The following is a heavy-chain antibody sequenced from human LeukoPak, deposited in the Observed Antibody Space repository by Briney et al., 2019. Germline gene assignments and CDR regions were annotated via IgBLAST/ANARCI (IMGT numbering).Heavy chain of an antibody. J-gene: IGHJ5*02. CDR2: ISAYNGNT. CDR1: GYTFTSYG. Sequence: GASVKVSCKASGYTFTSYGIGWVRQAPGQGLEWMGWISAYNGNTNYAQKLQGRVTMTTDTSTSTAYMELRSLRSDDTAVYYCARVEMKYYDSSGYYHWGQGTLVTVSS. CDR3: ARVEMKYYDSSGYYH. D-gene: IGHD3-22*01. V-gene: IGHV1-18*01.